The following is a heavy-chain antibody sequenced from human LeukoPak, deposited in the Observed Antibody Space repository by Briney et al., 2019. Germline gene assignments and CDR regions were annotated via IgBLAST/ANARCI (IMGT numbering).Heavy chain of an antibody. CDR1: GGSISGYY. CDR3: ASSSSSWYWFDP. J-gene: IGHJ5*02. V-gene: IGHV4-59*08. D-gene: IGHD6-13*01. Sequence: SETLSLTCTVSGGSISGYYWSWIRQPPGKGLEWIGYIYYSGSTNYNPSLKSRVTISVDTSKNQFSLKLSSVTAADTAVYYCASSSSSWYWFDPWGQGTLVTVSS. CDR2: IYYSGST.